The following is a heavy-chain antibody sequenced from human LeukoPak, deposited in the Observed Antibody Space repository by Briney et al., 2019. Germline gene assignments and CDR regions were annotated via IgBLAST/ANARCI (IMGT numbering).Heavy chain of an antibody. J-gene: IGHJ4*02. CDR1: GYTFTGYY. V-gene: IGHV1-2*02. D-gene: IGHD6-13*01. Sequence: ASVKVSCKASGYTFTGYYIHWVRQAPGQGLEWMGWINPNSGGTSYAQRFQVRVTMTRDTSISTAYLELSSLRSDDTAVYYCARHSTRQFDYWGQGTLVTVSS. CDR3: ARHSTRQFDY. CDR2: INPNSGGT.